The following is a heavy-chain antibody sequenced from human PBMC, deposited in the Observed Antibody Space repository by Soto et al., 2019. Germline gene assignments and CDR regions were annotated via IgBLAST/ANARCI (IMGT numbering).Heavy chain of an antibody. V-gene: IGHV2-5*01. Sequence: QGTLKESGPTLVKPTQTLTLTCSFSGFSLSTSGVGVGWIRQSPGKAPEWLALIYWSGDEHYRPSLKSRLSIFKDTSKNHVVLIMTDMDPVDTATYYCARGLATLPVFAFDIWAKGQWSPSLQ. CDR2: IYWSGDE. CDR3: ARGLATLPVFAFDI. J-gene: IGHJ3*02. CDR1: GFSLSTSGVG. D-gene: IGHD6-6*01.